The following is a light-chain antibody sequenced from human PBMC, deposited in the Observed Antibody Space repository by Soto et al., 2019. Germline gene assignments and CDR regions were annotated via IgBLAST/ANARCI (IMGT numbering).Light chain of an antibody. CDR2: EVT. CDR3: CLYGGSSNYVV. Sequence: QSVLTQPASVSWSPGQSITISCTGTSSDVGKYNFVSWYRQHPVKVPKLIIFEVTKRPSGVSNRFSGSRSGNTASLTIYGLQAEDEADYYCCLYGGSSNYVVFGGGTKLTVL. V-gene: IGLV2-23*02. CDR1: SSDVGKYNF. J-gene: IGLJ2*01.